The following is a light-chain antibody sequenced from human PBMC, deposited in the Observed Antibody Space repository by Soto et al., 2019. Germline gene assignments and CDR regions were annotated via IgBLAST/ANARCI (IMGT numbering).Light chain of an antibody. J-gene: IGKJ3*01. V-gene: IGKV1-8*01. CDR2: AAS. CDR3: QQYYSYPPIT. Sequence: AIRMTQSPSSLSASTGDRVTITCRASQGISSYLAWYQQKPGKAPKLLIYAASTLQSGVPSRFSGSGSGTDFTLIISCLQSEDFATYYCQQYYSYPPITFGPGTKVDIK. CDR1: QGISSY.